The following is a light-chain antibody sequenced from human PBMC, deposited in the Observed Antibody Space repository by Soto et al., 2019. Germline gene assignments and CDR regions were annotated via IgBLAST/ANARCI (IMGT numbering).Light chain of an antibody. CDR1: MRISNY. J-gene: IGKJ4*01. CDR2: GAS. V-gene: IGKV1-39*01. Sequence: DIQVIQSPSSLSASVGDRVTITCRAKMRISNYLNWYQQKPGKAPKLLISGASTLQSGVPSRFRGRGSGADFTLTISSLQPDDSATYDCQQSHSTPLTFGGGTKLEIK. CDR3: QQSHSTPLT.